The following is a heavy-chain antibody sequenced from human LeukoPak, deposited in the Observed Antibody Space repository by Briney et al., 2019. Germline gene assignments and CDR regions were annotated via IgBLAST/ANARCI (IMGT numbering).Heavy chain of an antibody. CDR1: GASISSDY. Sequence: SETLSLTCIVSGASISSDYWSWIRQPPGKGLEWIGYIFFSGSTNYNPSLKSRATMSVDTSKNQFSLNLSSVTAADTALYYCARGEMATIEDAFDIWGQGTMVTVSS. V-gene: IGHV4-59*01. CDR3: ARGEMATIEDAFDI. CDR2: IFFSGST. J-gene: IGHJ3*02. D-gene: IGHD5-24*01.